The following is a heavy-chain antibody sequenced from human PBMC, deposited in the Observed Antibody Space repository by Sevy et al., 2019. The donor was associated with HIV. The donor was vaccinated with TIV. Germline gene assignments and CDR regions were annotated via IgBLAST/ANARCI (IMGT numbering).Heavy chain of an antibody. D-gene: IGHD6-19*01. CDR3: AGPILSYNSGWSYYDS. J-gene: IGHJ4*02. CDR2: INYSGST. CDR1: GASISSSGYY. V-gene: IGHV4-39*01. Sequence: SETLSLTCTVSGASISSSGYYWGWIRQPPGKGLEWIASINYSGSTFYNPSLRSRVTISSGTSKNQFSLKLNSVTAADTAIYYCAGPILSYNSGWSYYDSWGQGTVVTVSS.